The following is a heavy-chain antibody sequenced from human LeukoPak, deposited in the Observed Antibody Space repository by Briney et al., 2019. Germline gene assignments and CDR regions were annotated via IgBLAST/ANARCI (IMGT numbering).Heavy chain of an antibody. V-gene: IGHV5-51*03. Sequence: GESLKISCKGSGYSFTSYWIGWVRQMLGKGLEWTGIIYPGDSDTRYSPSFQGQVTISADKSISTAYLQWSSLKASDTALYYCTRLKGEMETNFFDYWGQGTLVTVSS. CDR1: GYSFTSYW. J-gene: IGHJ4*02. CDR3: TRLKGEMETNFFDY. D-gene: IGHD3-16*01. CDR2: IYPGDSDT.